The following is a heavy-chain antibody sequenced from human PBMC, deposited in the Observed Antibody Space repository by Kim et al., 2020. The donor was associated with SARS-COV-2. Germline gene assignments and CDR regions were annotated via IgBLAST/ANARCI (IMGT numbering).Heavy chain of an antibody. CDR3: ARGDYYGSGSYDAFDI. V-gene: IGHV1-69*13. J-gene: IGHJ3*02. D-gene: IGHD3-10*01. CDR2: IIPIFGTA. Sequence: SVKVSCKASGGTFSSYAISWVRQAPGQGLEWMGGIIPIFGTANYAQKFQGRVTITADESTSTAYMELSSLRSEDTAVYYCARGDYYGSGSYDAFDIWGQGTMVTVSS. CDR1: GGTFSSYA.